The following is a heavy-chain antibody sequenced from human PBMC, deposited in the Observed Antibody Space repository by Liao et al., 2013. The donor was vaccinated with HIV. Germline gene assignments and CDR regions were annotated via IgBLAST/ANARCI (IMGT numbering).Heavy chain of an antibody. V-gene: IGHV4-34*02. CDR3: ARGSKSYSETTDYFDF. J-gene: IGHJ4*02. Sequence: QVQLTQWGAGQLKPSETLSLRCTVSGGSFRNYFWNWIRQAPGKGLEWIGEINSAETTNYNPSLKSRITLSVDTSNKLFSLKVSSVTAADTAVYYCARGSKSYSETTDYFDFWGRGTRVTVST. D-gene: IGHD3-10*01. CDR1: GGSFRNYF. CDR2: INSAETT.